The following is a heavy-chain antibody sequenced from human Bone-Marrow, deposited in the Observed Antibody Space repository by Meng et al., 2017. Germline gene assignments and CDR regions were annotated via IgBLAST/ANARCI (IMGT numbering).Heavy chain of an antibody. Sequence: SETLSLTCTVSGGSISSSSYYWGWIRQPPGKGLEWIGSIYYSGSTYYNPSLKSRVTISVDTSKNQFSLKLSSVTAADTAVYYCARVMWELSPDAFDIWGQGTMVTI. D-gene: IGHD3-16*02. CDR1: GGSISSSSYY. J-gene: IGHJ3*02. V-gene: IGHV4-39*07. CDR3: ARVMWELSPDAFDI. CDR2: IYYSGST.